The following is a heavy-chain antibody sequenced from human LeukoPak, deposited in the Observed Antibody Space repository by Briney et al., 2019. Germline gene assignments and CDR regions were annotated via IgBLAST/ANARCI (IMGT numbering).Heavy chain of an antibody. Sequence: GASVKVSCKAFGYTFTSYGVSWVRQAPGQGLEWMGWISAYNGNTNYAQKLQGRVTMTTDTSTSTAYMELRSLRSDDTAVYYCARARYCSSTSCYGYYFDYWGQGTLVTVSS. CDR3: ARARYCSSTSCYGYYFDY. CDR2: ISAYNGNT. CDR1: GYTFTSYG. D-gene: IGHD2-2*01. V-gene: IGHV1-18*01. J-gene: IGHJ4*02.